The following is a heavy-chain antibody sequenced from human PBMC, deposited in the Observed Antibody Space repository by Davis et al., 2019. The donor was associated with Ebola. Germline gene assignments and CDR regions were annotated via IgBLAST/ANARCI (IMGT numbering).Heavy chain of an antibody. CDR1: GYTFTGYY. CDR2: INPNSGGT. Sequence: ASVKVSCKASGYTFTGYYMHWVRQAPGQGLEWMGRINPNSGGTNYAQTFQGRVTMTRDTSISTAYMELSRLRSDDTAVYYCARVRPGDIVVVPAAMDVWGKGTTVTVSS. J-gene: IGHJ6*04. CDR3: ARVRPGDIVVVPAAMDV. V-gene: IGHV1-2*06. D-gene: IGHD2-2*01.